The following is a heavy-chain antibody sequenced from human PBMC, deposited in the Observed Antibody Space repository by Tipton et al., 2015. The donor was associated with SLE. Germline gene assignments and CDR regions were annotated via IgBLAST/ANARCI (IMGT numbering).Heavy chain of an antibody. CDR2: VYDSGNT. V-gene: IGHV4-39*07. CDR3: VRELDTFEV. J-gene: IGHJ3*01. Sequence: TLSLTCSVSGGSISSSTYNWGWIRQSPGKGLEWIGSVYDSGNTFYSPSLKSRVSISLVTSKNQFSLKLSSVTAADTAVYYCVRELDTFEVWGPGTLVTVSS. CDR1: GGSISSSTYN.